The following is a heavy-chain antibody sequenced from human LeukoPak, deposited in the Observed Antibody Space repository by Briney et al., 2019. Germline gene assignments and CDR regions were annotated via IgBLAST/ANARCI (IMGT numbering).Heavy chain of an antibody. V-gene: IGHV3-21*01. CDR1: GFTFTTYS. Sequence: GGSLTLSCEVSGFTFTTYSMTWVRQAPGKGLEWVSIISSGSSPIFSADALKGRFTISRDDAKNLLYLDMNSLRAEDTAVYYCARGHTAVTRHFDFWGQGTLVTVSS. CDR2: ISSGSSPI. CDR3: ARGHTAVTRHFDF. J-gene: IGHJ4*02. D-gene: IGHD4-17*01.